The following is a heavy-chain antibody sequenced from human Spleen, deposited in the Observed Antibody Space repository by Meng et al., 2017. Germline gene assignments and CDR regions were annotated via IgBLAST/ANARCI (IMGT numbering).Heavy chain of an antibody. CDR3: VKDTTYDFGGNSYFQH. V-gene: IGHV3-9*01. Sequence: SLKISCAASGFTFDEYAMHWVRQAPGKGLEWVSGISFNGRTTGYADSVKGRFTISRDNNKNSLYLQMNSLRGEDTALYYCVKDTTYDFGGNSYFQHWGQGTLVTVSS. CDR1: GFTFDEYA. CDR2: ISFNGRTT. D-gene: IGHD4-23*01. J-gene: IGHJ1*01.